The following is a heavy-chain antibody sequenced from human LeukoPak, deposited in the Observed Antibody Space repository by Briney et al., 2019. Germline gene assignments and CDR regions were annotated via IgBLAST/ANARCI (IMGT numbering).Heavy chain of an antibody. V-gene: IGHV4-59*08. CDR1: GGSISSYY. CDR2: IYYSGST. J-gene: IGHJ4*02. CDR3: ARLKRYNWNVLYYSDY. D-gene: IGHD1-20*01. Sequence: SETLSLTCTVSGGSISSYYWSWIRQPPGKGLEWIGYIYYSGSTNYNPSLKSRVTISVDTSKNQFSLKMSSVTAADTAVYYCARLKRYNWNVLYYSDYWGQGTLVTVSS.